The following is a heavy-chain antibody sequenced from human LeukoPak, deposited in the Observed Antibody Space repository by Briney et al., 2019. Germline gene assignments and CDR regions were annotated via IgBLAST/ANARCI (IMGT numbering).Heavy chain of an antibody. Sequence: ASVKVSCKASGYTFTGYYMHWVRQAPGQGLEWMGWINPNSGGTNYAQKFQGWVTMTRDTSISTAYMELSRLRSDDTAVYHCARGGYYDSSIYYWGQGTPVTVST. J-gene: IGHJ4*02. D-gene: IGHD3-22*01. CDR3: ARGGYYDSSIYY. CDR2: INPNSGGT. CDR1: GYTFTGYY. V-gene: IGHV1-2*04.